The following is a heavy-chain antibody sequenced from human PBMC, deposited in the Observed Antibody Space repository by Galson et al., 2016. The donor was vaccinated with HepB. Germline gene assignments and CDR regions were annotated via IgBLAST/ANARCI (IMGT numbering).Heavy chain of an antibody. J-gene: IGHJ6*02. CDR3: AKDPGFLEWLFFDSYYYYGMDV. CDR2: ISGSGGST. CDR1: GFTFSSYA. V-gene: IGHV3-23*01. Sequence: SLRLSCAASGFTFSSYAMRWVRQAPGKGLEWVSAISGSGGSTYYADSVKGRFTISRDNSKNTLYLQMNSLRAEDTAVYYCAKDPGFLEWLFFDSYYYYGMDVWGQGTTVTGSS. D-gene: IGHD3-3*01.